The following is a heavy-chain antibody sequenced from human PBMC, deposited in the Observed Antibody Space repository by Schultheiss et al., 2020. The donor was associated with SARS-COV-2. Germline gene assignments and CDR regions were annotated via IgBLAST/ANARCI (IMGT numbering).Heavy chain of an antibody. CDR3: ARDHTATKPEVYYYYGMDV. J-gene: IGHJ6*02. V-gene: IGHV3-30*03. CDR2: ISYDGSNK. D-gene: IGHD1-14*01. CDR1: GFTFSSYG. Sequence: GESLKISCAASGFTFSSYGMHWVRQAPGKGLEWVAVISYDGSNKYYADSVKGRFTISRDNSKNTLYLQMNSLRAEDTAVYYCARDHTATKPEVYYYYGMDVWGQGTTVTVSS.